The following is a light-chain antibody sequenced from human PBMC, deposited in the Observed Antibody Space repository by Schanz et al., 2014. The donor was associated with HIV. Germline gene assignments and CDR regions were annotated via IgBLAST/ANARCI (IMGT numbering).Light chain of an antibody. CDR1: QSISIF. Sequence: DIQMTQSPYSLSASVGARVTITCRASQSISIFLNWYQQKPGKAPKLLIYAASILESGVPSRFGGSGSGTDFTFTISSLQPEDYATYFCQQFDSLPITFGQGTRLEIK. CDR2: AAS. J-gene: IGKJ5*01. V-gene: IGKV1-39*01. CDR3: QQFDSLPIT.